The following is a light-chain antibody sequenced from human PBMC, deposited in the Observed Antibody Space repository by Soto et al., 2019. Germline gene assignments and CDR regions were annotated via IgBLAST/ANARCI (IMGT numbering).Light chain of an antibody. Sequence: EIVMTQSPATLSVSPGDRATLSCRASQTVLTNLAWYQQKPGQAARLLIYGASTRATGIADRFSGSGSGTEITLTNSSLQSEGFAVYYCQQYNNWPITFGGGTKVEIK. V-gene: IGKV3-15*01. CDR3: QQYNNWPIT. J-gene: IGKJ4*01. CDR1: QTVLTN. CDR2: GAS.